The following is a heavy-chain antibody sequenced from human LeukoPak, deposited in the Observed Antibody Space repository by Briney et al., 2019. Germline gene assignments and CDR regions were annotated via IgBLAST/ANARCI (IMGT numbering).Heavy chain of an antibody. Sequence: SQTLSLTCTVSGGSISSGSYYWSWIRQPAGKGLEWIGRIYTSGSTNYNPSLKSRVTISVDTSKNQFSLKLSSVTAADTAVYYCARDHPGDGDSSGYPDAFDIWGQGTMVTVSS. J-gene: IGHJ3*02. CDR1: GGSISSGSYY. CDR3: ARDHPGDGDSSGYPDAFDI. D-gene: IGHD3-22*01. V-gene: IGHV4-61*02. CDR2: IYTSGST.